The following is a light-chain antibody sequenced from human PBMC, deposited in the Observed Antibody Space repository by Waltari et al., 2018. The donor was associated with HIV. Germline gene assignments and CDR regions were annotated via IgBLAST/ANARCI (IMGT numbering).Light chain of an antibody. CDR2: SAS. V-gene: IGKV1-8*01. CDR3: QQYSSYPLT. Sequence: AIRMTQSPSSFSASTGDRVTITCRASQSISNYLAWYQQQPGKAPKLLINSASTLQSGVPSRFNGSGSGTDFTLTINCLQSEDFATYSCQQYSSYPLTFGQGTRVEVK. J-gene: IGKJ1*01. CDR1: QSISNY.